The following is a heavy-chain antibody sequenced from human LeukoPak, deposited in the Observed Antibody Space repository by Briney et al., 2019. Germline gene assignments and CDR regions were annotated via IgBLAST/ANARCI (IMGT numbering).Heavy chain of an antibody. Sequence: GTSVKVSCKASGFSFTNSAVQWVRQARGQRLEWIGWIVVGSGNTNYAQKFQERVTITRDRSPSTAYLELSSLRSEDTAVYYCAADSRQLQPHDAFDIWGQGTMVTVSS. CDR2: IVVGSGNT. J-gene: IGHJ3*02. CDR3: AADSRQLQPHDAFDI. CDR1: GFSFTNSA. V-gene: IGHV1-58*01. D-gene: IGHD1-1*01.